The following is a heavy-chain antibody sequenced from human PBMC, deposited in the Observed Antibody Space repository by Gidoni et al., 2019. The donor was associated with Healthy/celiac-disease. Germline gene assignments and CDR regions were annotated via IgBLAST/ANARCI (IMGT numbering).Heavy chain of an antibody. CDR3: ARGSPFHSVEMAGFDY. J-gene: IGHJ4*02. V-gene: IGHV3-11*05. D-gene: IGHD6-19*01. Sequence: QVQLVESGGGLVKPGGSLRLSCAASGFTFSDYSMSWIRQAPGKGLEWVSYISSSSYTNYADSVKGRFTISRDNAKNSLYLQMNSLRAEDTAVYYCARGSPFHSVEMAGFDYWGQGTLVTVSS. CDR2: ISSSSYT. CDR1: GFTFSDYS.